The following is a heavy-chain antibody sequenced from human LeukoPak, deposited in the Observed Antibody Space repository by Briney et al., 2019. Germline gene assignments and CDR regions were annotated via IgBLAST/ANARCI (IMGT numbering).Heavy chain of an antibody. CDR1: GYTLTGYY. V-gene: IGHV1-2*06. J-gene: IGHJ6*03. CDR2: INPNSGGT. Sequence: ASVKVSCKASGYTLTGYYMHWVRQAPGQGLEWMGRINPNSGGTNYAQKFQGRVTMTRDTSISTAYMELSRLRSDDTAMYYCARGWGDSSGLRAVYYYYYYMDVWGKGTTVTVSS. CDR3: ARGWGDSSGLRAVYYYYYYMDV. D-gene: IGHD6-19*01.